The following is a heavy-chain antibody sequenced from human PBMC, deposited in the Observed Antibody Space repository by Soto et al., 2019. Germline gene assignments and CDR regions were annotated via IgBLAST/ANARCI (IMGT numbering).Heavy chain of an antibody. Sequence: QLVESGGGLVQPGGSLRLSCAVSGFTFSSYWRSWVRQAPGKGLEWVANIKPDGSEKWYVDSVKGRFTISRDNAKNSLYLQMNSLRAEDTAVYYCARGDYYDSSGPFSDAFDVWGQGTMVTVSS. V-gene: IGHV3-7*04. CDR1: GFTFSSYW. CDR3: ARGDYYDSSGPFSDAFDV. CDR2: IKPDGSEK. D-gene: IGHD3-22*01. J-gene: IGHJ3*01.